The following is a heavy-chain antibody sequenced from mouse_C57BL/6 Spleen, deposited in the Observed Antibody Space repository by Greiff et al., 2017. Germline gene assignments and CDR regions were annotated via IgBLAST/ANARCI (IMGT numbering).Heavy chain of an antibody. V-gene: IGHV5-9-1*02. D-gene: IGHD2-3*01. Sequence: EVKLMESGAGLVKPGGSLKLSCAASGFTFSRSAMSWVRQTPAERLAWVAYISRGGDYIYYADTVKGRFTISRDNARNTLYLQMSSLKSEDTAMYYCTRDGYYLSFAYWGQGTLVTVSA. J-gene: IGHJ3*01. CDR1: GFTFSRSA. CDR2: ISRGGDYI. CDR3: TRDGYYLSFAY.